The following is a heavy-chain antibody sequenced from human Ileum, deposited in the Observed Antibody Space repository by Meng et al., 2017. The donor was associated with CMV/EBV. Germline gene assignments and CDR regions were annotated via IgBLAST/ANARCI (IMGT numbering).Heavy chain of an antibody. CDR1: GFTFSNAW. CDR2: IKSKTDGGTT. J-gene: IGHJ4*02. CDR3: TTPGCSSTTCYTRLYY. Sequence: GGSLRLSCAASGFTFSNAWMSWVRQAPGKGLEGVGRIKSKTDGGTTDYAAPVKGRFTISRDDSENTLFLQMDSRKTEDTAMYYCTTPGCSSTTCYTRLYYWGQGTVVTVSS. D-gene: IGHD2-2*02. V-gene: IGHV3-15*01.